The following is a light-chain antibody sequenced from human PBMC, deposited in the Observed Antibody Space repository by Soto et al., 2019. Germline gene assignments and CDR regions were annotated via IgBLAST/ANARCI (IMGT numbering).Light chain of an antibody. CDR1: QSVNTN. CDR3: QQRDYWQVT. Sequence: EIVMTQSPATLSVSPGERATLSCRASQSVNTNVAWYQQEPGQAPRLLIYGASNRATGIPARFSGSGSGTDFTLTITSLEPEDFAVYYCQQRDYWQVTFGQGTRWRL. J-gene: IGKJ5*01. V-gene: IGKV3D-11*02. CDR2: GAS.